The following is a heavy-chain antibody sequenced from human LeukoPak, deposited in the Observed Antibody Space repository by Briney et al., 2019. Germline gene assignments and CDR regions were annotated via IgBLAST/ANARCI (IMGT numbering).Heavy chain of an antibody. CDR2: IYYSGST. CDR3: ARDPRGNSYGLGYFDY. CDR1: GGSVFIGGYY. Sequence: SQTLSLTCTVSGGSVFIGGYYWSWIRQHPGKGLEWIGYIYYSGSTYYNPSLKSRVTISIDTSKNQFSLKLSSVTAADTVVYYCARDPRGNSYGLGYFDYWGQGILVTVSS. V-gene: IGHV4-31*03. D-gene: IGHD5-18*01. J-gene: IGHJ4*02.